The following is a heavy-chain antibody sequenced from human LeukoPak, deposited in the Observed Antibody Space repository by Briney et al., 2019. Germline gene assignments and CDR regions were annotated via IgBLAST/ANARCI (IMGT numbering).Heavy chain of an antibody. D-gene: IGHD3-22*01. V-gene: IGHV4-34*01. CDR1: GGSFSGYY. CDR3: ARHIVATIYYYDSSGYLVYYFDY. J-gene: IGHJ4*02. Sequence: PSETLSLTCAVYGGSFSGYYWSWIRQPPGKGLEWIGEINHSGSTNYNPSLKSRVTISVDTSKNQFSLKLSSVTAADTAVYYCARHIVATIYYYDSSGYLVYYFDYWGQGTLVTVSS. CDR2: INHSGST.